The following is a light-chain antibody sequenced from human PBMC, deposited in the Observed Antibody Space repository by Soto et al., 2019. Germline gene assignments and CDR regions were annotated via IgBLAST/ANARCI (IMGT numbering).Light chain of an antibody. Sequence: QSALTQPPSASGSPGQSVTISCTGTSSDVGDYNYVSWYQQHPGKAPKLMIYEVSKRPSGFPDRFSGSKSGNTASLTVSGLQAEDEADYYCSSYAVSNSLVFGGGTKVTVL. V-gene: IGLV2-8*01. CDR1: SSDVGDYNY. J-gene: IGLJ2*01. CDR2: EVS. CDR3: SSYAVSNSLV.